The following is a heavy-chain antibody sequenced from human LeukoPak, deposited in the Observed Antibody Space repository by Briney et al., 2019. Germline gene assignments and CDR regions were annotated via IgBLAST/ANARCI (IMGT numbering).Heavy chain of an antibody. CDR3: ARDSGDYDAFDI. J-gene: IGHJ4*02. D-gene: IGHD2-21*02. Sequence: GGSLRLSCAASGFSVSSNYMSWVRQAPGKGLEWVSVIYSGGSTYYADSVKGRFTISRDNSKNTLYLQMNSLRAEDTAVYYCARDSGDYDAFDIWGQGTLVTVSS. V-gene: IGHV3-66*01. CDR1: GFSVSSNY. CDR2: IYSGGST.